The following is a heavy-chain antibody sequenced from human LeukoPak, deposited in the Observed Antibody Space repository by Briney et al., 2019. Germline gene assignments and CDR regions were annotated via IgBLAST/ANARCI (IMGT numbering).Heavy chain of an antibody. V-gene: IGHV1-18*04. D-gene: IGHD3-9*01. CDR1: GYTFTSYG. CDR2: IIAYNGNT. J-gene: IGHJ5*02. Sequence: ASVKVSCKASGYTFTSYGISWVRQAPGQGLEWMGWIIAYNGNTNYAQKLQGRVTMTTDTSTSTAYMELRSLRSDDTAVYYCARRADDILTGYYPFDPWGQGTLVTVSS. CDR3: ARRADDILTGYYPFDP.